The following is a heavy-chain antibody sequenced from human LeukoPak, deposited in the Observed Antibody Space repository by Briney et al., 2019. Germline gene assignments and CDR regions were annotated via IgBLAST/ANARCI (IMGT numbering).Heavy chain of an antibody. D-gene: IGHD5-24*01. CDR3: AREVLRDGYKTYYYYYYMDV. J-gene: IGHJ6*03. Sequence: SETLSLTCTVSGDSISSSRYYWGWIRQPPGKGLEWIGSIYYSLSTYYNPSLKSRVTISVDTSKNQFSLKLSSVTAADTAVYYCAREVLRDGYKTYYYYYYMDVWGKGTTVTVSS. CDR2: IYYSLST. V-gene: IGHV4-39*02. CDR1: GDSISSSRYY.